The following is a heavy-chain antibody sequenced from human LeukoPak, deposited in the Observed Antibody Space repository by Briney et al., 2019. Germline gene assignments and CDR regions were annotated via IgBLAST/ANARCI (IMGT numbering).Heavy chain of an antibody. CDR2: INPSGGST. J-gene: IGHJ6*02. V-gene: IGHV1-46*01. Sequence: AASVKVSCKASGYTFTSYYMHWVRQAPGQGLEWMGIINPSGGSTSYAQKFQGRVTMTRDTSTSTVYMELSSLRSEDTAVYYCARDRGYYDSRVYGMDVWGQGTTVTVSS. CDR3: ARDRGYYDSRVYGMDV. CDR1: GYTFTSYY. D-gene: IGHD3-22*01.